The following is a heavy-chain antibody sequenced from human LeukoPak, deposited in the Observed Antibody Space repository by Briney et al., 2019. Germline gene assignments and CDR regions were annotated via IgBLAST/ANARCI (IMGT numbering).Heavy chain of an antibody. J-gene: IGHJ4*02. D-gene: IGHD6-19*01. V-gene: IGHV1-3*01. CDR1: GYTFTSYA. Sequence: ASVKVSCKASGYTFTSYAMNWVRQAPGQRLEWMGWINAGNGNTKYSQKFQGRVTITRDTSAGTAYMELSSLRSEDTAVYYCARGTSSGWRGSFDYWGQGTLVTVSS. CDR3: ARGTSSGWRGSFDY. CDR2: INAGNGNT.